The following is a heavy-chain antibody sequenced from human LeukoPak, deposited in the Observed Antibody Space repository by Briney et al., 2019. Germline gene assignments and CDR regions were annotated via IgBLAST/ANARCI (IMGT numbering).Heavy chain of an antibody. CDR2: IKEDGSEK. CDR3: ATDVGAD. Sequence: AGGSLRLSCAASGFTFSSSWMTWVRQTPGKGLEWVANIKEDGSEKYYVDSVKGRFTISRDNAKNSLYLQMNSLRAEDTALYYCATDVGADWGQGTLATVSS. CDR1: GFTFSSSW. J-gene: IGHJ4*02. V-gene: IGHV3-7*01.